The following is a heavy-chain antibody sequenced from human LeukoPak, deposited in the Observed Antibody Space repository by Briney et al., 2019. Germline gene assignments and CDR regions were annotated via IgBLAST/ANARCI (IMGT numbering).Heavy chain of an antibody. J-gene: IGHJ6*02. D-gene: IGHD6-13*01. CDR1: GFTFSSYW. Sequence: GGSLRLYCAASGFTFSSYWMSWVRQAPGKGLEWVANLKQDGSEKYYVDYVKGRFTISRDNDKNSLYLQMNSLRAEDTAVYYCARGMVVAAALSFGMDVWGQGTTVTVSS. V-gene: IGHV3-7*01. CDR3: ARGMVVAAALSFGMDV. CDR2: LKQDGSEK.